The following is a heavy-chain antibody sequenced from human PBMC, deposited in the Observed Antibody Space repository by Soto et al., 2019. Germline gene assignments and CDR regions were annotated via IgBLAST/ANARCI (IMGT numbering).Heavy chain of an antibody. CDR1: GDSIDNTVFF. J-gene: IGHJ5*02. CDR2: ISSSGKT. Sequence: SETLSLTCSVSGDSIDNTVFFWNWIRQHPEKGLEWTGYISSSGKTYYNPSLKSRVTMSLDTSRNQFSLNLTAVTAADTAVYFCARHLSGDYPNSNWFDPWGQGTLVTVSS. V-gene: IGHV4-31*03. D-gene: IGHD4-17*01. CDR3: ARHLSGDYPNSNWFDP.